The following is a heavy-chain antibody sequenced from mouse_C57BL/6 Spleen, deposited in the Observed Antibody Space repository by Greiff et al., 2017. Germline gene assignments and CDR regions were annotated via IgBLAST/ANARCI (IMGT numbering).Heavy chain of an antibody. V-gene: IGHV1-81*01. CDR2: IYPRSGYT. CDR1: GYTFTSYG. D-gene: IGHD1-1*01. Sequence: VQLQESGAELARPGASVQLSCKASGYTFTSYGISWVKQRTGQGLEWIGEIYPRSGYTYYNEKFKGQATLTADKSSSTAYMELRSLTSEDSAVYFCARDTTVVAGGAMDYWGQGTSVTVSS. CDR3: ARDTTVVAGGAMDY. J-gene: IGHJ4*01.